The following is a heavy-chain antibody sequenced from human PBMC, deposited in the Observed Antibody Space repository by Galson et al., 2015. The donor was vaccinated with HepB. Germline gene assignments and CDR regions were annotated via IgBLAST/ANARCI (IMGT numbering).Heavy chain of an antibody. CDR3: ARGADSSSWCPFVY. CDR1: GYTFTGYY. D-gene: IGHD6-13*01. J-gene: IGHJ4*02. CDR2: INPNSGGT. V-gene: IGHV1-2*04. Sequence: SVKVSCKASGYTFTGYYMHWVRQAPGQGLEWMGWINPNSGGTNYAQKFQGWVTMTRDTSISTACMELSRLRSDDTAVYFCARGADSSSWCPFVYWGQGTLVNVSS.